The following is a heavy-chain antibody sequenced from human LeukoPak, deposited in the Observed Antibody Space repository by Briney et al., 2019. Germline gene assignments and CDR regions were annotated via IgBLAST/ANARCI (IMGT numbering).Heavy chain of an antibody. CDR1: GGSFSGYY. CDR2: INHSGST. Sequence: SETLSLTCAVYGGSFSGYYWSWIRQPPGKGLEWIGEINHSGSTSYNPSLKSRVTISVDTSKNQFSLKLSSVTAADTAVYYCARLGYSYVGYWGQGTLVTVSS. CDR3: ARLGYSYVGY. J-gene: IGHJ4*02. V-gene: IGHV4-34*01. D-gene: IGHD5-18*01.